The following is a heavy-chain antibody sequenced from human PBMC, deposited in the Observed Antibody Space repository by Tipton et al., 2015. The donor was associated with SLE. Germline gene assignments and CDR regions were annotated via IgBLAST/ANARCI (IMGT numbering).Heavy chain of an antibody. J-gene: IGHJ5*02. Sequence: TLSLTCTVSGDSISNVNYYWNWLRQRPGKGLEWIGYVYYSGNTLYNPSLMSRVTMSLDTSKNQFSLKLRSLTAADSAMYYCARVQAYEGFDPWGQGTLVTVSS. CDR2: VYYSGNT. D-gene: IGHD3-16*01. CDR1: GDSISNVNYY. V-gene: IGHV4-31*02. CDR3: ARVQAYEGFDP.